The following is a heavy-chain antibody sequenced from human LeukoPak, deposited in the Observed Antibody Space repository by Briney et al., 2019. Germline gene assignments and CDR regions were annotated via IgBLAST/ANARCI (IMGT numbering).Heavy chain of an antibody. V-gene: IGHV4-39*01. Sequence: SETLSLTCTVSGGSISNNNYYWAWIRQPPGKGLECIGSIYYSGSPYYNPSLKSRVTISVDTSKNQFSLKMSSVTAADTAVYYCASNYGSGSYHYFDYWGQGTLVTVSS. CDR2: IYYSGSP. J-gene: IGHJ4*02. CDR3: ASNYGSGSYHYFDY. CDR1: GGSISNNNYY. D-gene: IGHD3-10*01.